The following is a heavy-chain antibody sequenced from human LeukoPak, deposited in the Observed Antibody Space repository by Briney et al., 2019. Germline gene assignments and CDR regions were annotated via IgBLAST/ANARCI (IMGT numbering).Heavy chain of an antibody. CDR2: INHSGST. J-gene: IGHJ4*02. CDR3: ARDMAAAGTHYFDY. CDR1: GGSFSGYY. V-gene: IGHV4-34*01. D-gene: IGHD6-13*01. Sequence: SETLSLTCAVYGGSFSGYYWSWIRQPPGKGLEWIGEINHSGSTNYNPSLKSRLTISVDTSKNQFSLKLSSVTAADTAVYYCARDMAAAGTHYFDYWGQGTLVTVSS.